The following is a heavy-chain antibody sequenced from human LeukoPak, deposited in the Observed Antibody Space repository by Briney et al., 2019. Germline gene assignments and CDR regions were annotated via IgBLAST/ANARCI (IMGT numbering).Heavy chain of an antibody. V-gene: IGHV4-59*12. Sequence: PSETLSLTCTVSGGSISSYSWSWIRQPPGKGLEWIGYIYYSGNTNYNPSLKSRVSMSVDTSKNQFSLKLSSVTAADTAVYYCARVRDCSDGGCYWYNWFDPWGQGTLVTVSS. CDR1: GGSISSYS. CDR2: IYYSGNT. D-gene: IGHD2-15*01. J-gene: IGHJ5*02. CDR3: ARVRDCSDGGCYWYNWFDP.